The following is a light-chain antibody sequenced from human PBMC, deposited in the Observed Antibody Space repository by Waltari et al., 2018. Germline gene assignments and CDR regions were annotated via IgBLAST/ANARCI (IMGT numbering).Light chain of an antibody. CDR2: DSS. J-gene: IGKJ4*01. CDR3: QQHDNLPLT. Sequence: DIQMTQSPSSLSASIGDRVTITFQASEAINTYLNWYQRKPGKAPKHLIYDSSNWQVGFPSRFSGGGSGTDFTFTISSLQPGDIATYYCQQHDNLPLTFGGGTKVEIK. V-gene: IGKV1-33*01. CDR1: EAINTY.